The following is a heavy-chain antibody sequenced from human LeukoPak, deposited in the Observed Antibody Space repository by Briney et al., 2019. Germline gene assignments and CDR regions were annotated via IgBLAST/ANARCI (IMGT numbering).Heavy chain of an antibody. V-gene: IGHV4-59*01. D-gene: IGHD6-13*01. CDR3: ARVGAAAGT. Sequence: SETLSLTCTVSGGSISSYYWSWIRQPLGKGLEWIGYIYYSGSTNYNPSLKSRVTISVDTSKNQFSLKLSSVTAADTAVYYCARVGAAAGTWGQGTLVTVSS. CDR1: GGSISSYY. J-gene: IGHJ4*02. CDR2: IYYSGST.